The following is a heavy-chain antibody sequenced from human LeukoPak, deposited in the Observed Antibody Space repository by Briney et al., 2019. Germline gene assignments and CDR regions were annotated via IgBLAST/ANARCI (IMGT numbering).Heavy chain of an antibody. CDR3: ARDLVVAGTGFGY. CDR2: INWKGGTT. Sequence: GGSLRLSCAASGFTFDDYGMSWVRQSPGKGLEWVSGINWKGGTTGYADSVKGRFTISRDNAKRSLYLQRNRLRAEDTALYYCARDLVVAGTGFGYWGQGTLVTVSS. J-gene: IGHJ4*02. D-gene: IGHD6-19*01. CDR1: GFTFDDYG. V-gene: IGHV3-20*04.